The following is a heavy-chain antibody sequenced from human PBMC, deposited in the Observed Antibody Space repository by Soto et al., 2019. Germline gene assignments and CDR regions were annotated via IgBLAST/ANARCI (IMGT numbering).Heavy chain of an antibody. CDR2: IYHSGST. CDR3: ARVQLVRGVYYYGMDV. D-gene: IGHD6-6*01. CDR1: GGSISSSNW. V-gene: IGHV4-4*02. Sequence: SETLSLTCAVSGGSISSSNWWSWVRQPPRKGLEWIGEIYHSGSTNYNPSLKSRVTISVDESKNQFSLKLSSVTAADTAVYYCARVQLVRGVYYYGMDVWGQGTTVTVSS. J-gene: IGHJ6*02.